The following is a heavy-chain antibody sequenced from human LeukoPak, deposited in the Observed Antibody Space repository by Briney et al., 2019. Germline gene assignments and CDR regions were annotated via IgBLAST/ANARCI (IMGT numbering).Heavy chain of an antibody. J-gene: IGHJ5*02. CDR1: GGSFSGYY. D-gene: IGHD3-16*01. V-gene: IGHV4-34*01. Sequence: PSETLSLTCAVYGGSFSGYYWSWIRQPPGKGLEWIGEINHSGSTNYNPSLKSRVTISVDTSKNQFSLKLSSVTAADTAVYYCASGVWDWFDPWGQGTLVTVSS. CDR3: ASGVWDWFDP. CDR2: INHSGST.